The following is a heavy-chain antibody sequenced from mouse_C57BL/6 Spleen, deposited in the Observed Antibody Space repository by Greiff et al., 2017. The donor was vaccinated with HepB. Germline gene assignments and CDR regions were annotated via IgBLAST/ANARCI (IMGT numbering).Heavy chain of an antibody. V-gene: IGHV5-4*03. Sequence: EVKLQESGGGLVKPGGSLKLSCAASGFTFSSYAMSWVRQTPEKRLEWVATISDGGSYTYYPDNVKGRFTISRDNAKNNLYLQMSHLKSEDTAMYYCARGDYYGPPYAMDYWGQGTSVTVSS. D-gene: IGHD1-2*01. CDR1: GFTFSSYA. CDR2: ISDGGSYT. J-gene: IGHJ4*01. CDR3: ARGDYYGPPYAMDY.